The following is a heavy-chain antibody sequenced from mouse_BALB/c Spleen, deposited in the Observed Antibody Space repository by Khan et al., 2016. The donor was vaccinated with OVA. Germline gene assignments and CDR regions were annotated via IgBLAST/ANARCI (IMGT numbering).Heavy chain of an antibody. D-gene: IGHD1-1*01. V-gene: IGHV1S137*01. CDR2: ISIYNGNT. Sequence: QVQLQQSGPEVVRPEVSVKISCKGSGDTFSDYAIHWVKQSHAKSLEWIGVISIYNGNTNYNQKFKGKATMTVDKSSSTAYMELARLTSEDSAIYYGARGDFLLRLRGMDYWGQGTSVTVSS. J-gene: IGHJ4*01. CDR1: GDTFSDYA. CDR3: ARGDFLLRLRGMDY.